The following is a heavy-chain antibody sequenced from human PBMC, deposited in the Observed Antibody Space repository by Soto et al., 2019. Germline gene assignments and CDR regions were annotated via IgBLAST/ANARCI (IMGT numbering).Heavy chain of an antibody. V-gene: IGHV4-59*02. CDR3: ARAFVTMFRGVPHYYGMDV. CDR2: IYYSGST. CDR1: GDSVSSYY. D-gene: IGHD3-10*01. Sequence: SETLSLTCTVSGDSVSSYYWSWIRQPPGKGLEWIGYIYYSGSTKYNPSLKSRVTTSVDTSKNQFSLKLTSVTAADTAVYYCARAFVTMFRGVPHYYGMDVWGQGTTVTVPS. J-gene: IGHJ6*02.